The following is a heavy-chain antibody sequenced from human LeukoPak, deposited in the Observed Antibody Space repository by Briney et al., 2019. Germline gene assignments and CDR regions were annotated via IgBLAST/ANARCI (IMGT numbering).Heavy chain of an antibody. CDR1: GFTLSSYA. CDR3: AKAPVTTCRGAFCYPFDY. CDR2: ISDTGNT. Sequence: GGSLRLSCAASGFTLSSYAMSWVRQAPGKGLEWVSAISDTGNTYHADSVKGRFTISRNSSKNTLFLQMNRLRPEDAAVYYCAKAPVTTCRGAFCYPFDYWGLGTLVTVSS. D-gene: IGHD2-15*01. J-gene: IGHJ4*02. V-gene: IGHV3-23*01.